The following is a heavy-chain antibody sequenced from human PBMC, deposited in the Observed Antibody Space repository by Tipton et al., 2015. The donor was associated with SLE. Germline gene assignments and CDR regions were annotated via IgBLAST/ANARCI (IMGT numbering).Heavy chain of an antibody. V-gene: IGHV4-61*01. J-gene: IGHJ4*02. Sequence: TLSLTCTVSGGSVSSGSYYWSWIRQPPGKGLEWIGYIYYSGSTNYNPSLKSRVTISVDTSKNQFSLKLSSVTAADTAVYYCARGVGATPYWGQGILVTVSS. CDR3: ARGVGATPY. CDR2: IYYSGST. CDR1: GGSVSSGSYY. D-gene: IGHD1-26*01.